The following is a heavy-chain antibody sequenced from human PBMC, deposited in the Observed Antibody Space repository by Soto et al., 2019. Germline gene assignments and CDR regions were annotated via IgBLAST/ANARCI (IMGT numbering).Heavy chain of an antibody. CDR3: ARVSGRRWFGP. J-gene: IGHJ5*02. Sequence: PSETLSLTCTVSGGSISSGDYYWSWIRQPPGKGLEWIGYIYYSGSTYYNPSLKSRVTISVDTSKNQFSLKLSSVTAADTAVYYCARVSGRRWFGPWGQGTLVTVSS. D-gene: IGHD3-10*01. CDR1: GGSISSGDYY. V-gene: IGHV4-30-4*01. CDR2: IYYSGST.